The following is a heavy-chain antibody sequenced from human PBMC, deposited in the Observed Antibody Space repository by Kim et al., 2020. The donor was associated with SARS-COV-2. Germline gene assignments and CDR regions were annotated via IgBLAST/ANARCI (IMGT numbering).Heavy chain of an antibody. Sequence: GGSLRLSCAASGFTFSSSEMNWVRQAPGKGLEWVSYISSSSTLIYYADSGRGRFTISRDNAENSVYLQMKSLRPEDTAVYYCARQSGNWGALDYWGQGTL. D-gene: IGHD7-27*01. V-gene: IGHV3-48*03. CDR1: GFTFSSSE. CDR2: ISSSSTLI. CDR3: ARQSGNWGALDY. J-gene: IGHJ4*02.